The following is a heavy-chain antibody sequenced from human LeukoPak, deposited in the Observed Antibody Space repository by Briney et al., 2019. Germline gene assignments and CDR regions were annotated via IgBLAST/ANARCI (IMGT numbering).Heavy chain of an antibody. V-gene: IGHV3-23*01. D-gene: IGHD1-26*01. J-gene: IGHJ4*02. CDR1: GFTFSRSD. CDR3: ARDQGATGYFDY. Sequence: GGSLRLSCEASGFTFSRSDMIWVRQAPGKGLEWVSIISASGGSTYYADSVKGRFTISRDNSKNTLYLQMNSLRAEDTAVYYCARDQGATGYFDYWGQGTLVTVSS. CDR2: ISASGGST.